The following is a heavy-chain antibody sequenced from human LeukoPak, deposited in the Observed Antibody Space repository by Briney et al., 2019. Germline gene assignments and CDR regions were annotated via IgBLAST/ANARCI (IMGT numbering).Heavy chain of an antibody. CDR3: AKTLCSSTSCYKLGIFDF. CDR2: ISGSGGST. J-gene: IGHJ4*02. D-gene: IGHD2-2*02. V-gene: IGHV3-23*01. CDR1: GFTFSSYV. Sequence: GGSLRLSCAASGFTFSSYVMSCVRQAPGKGLEWGSAISGSGGSTYYADSVKGRFTISRDNSKNTLYLQMNSLRAEDTAVYYCAKTLCSSTSCYKLGIFDFWGQGTLVTVSS.